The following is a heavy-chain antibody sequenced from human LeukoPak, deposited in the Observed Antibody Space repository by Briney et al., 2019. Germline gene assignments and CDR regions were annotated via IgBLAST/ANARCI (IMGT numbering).Heavy chain of an antibody. J-gene: IGHJ3*02. CDR3: ARGRVHSWSDAFDI. D-gene: IGHD1-1*01. Sequence: ASVKVSCKASGYTFTGHYMHWVRQAPGQGLEWMGWINYDSGGTKDAQKFQGSVIMTRVTSISTAYIELSRLKSDDTAVYYCARGRVHSWSDAFDIWGQGTTVTVSS. CDR2: INYDSGGT. V-gene: IGHV1-2*02. CDR1: GYTFTGHY.